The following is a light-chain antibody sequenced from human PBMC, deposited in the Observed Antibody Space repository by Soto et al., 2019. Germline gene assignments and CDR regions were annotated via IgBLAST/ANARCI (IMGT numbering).Light chain of an antibody. CDR3: QQFHSYPLT. CDR2: DAS. J-gene: IGKJ4*01. Sequence: DIQMTQSPSTLSVSVGDRVTITCRASQTISTWVAWYQQKAGKAPNLLIYDASNLQSGVPSRFSGSGSGTEFTLTISSLQADDFATYYCQQFHSYPLTFGGGTKV. V-gene: IGKV1-5*01. CDR1: QTISTW.